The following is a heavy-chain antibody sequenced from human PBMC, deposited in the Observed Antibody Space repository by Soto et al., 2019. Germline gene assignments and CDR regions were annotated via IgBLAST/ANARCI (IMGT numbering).Heavy chain of an antibody. CDR3: ARDRSSSWYNGTFYFDS. Sequence: QVQLVQSGAEFRRPGSSVKVSCTASGGTFSTYDISWVRQAPGQGLEWMGGIIPAFDATKFAQKFQGRLTITGYKSTGTVYMELSSLSSEDTAVYYCARDRSSSWYNGTFYFDSWGQGTLVTVSS. D-gene: IGHD2-2*01. CDR1: GGTFSTYD. J-gene: IGHJ4*02. CDR2: IIPAFDAT. V-gene: IGHV1-69*06.